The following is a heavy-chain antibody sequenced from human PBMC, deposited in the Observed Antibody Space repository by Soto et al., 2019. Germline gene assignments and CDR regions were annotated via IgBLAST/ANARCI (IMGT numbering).Heavy chain of an antibody. D-gene: IGHD3-3*02. CDR3: ARNPCSDIFGVRNIVENWFAP. CDR2: ITHNNGAT. CDR1: GFNFANFG. J-gene: IGHJ5*02. V-gene: IGHV3-23*01. Sequence: HPGGSLRLSCAASGFNFANFGMSWVRQAPGKGLQWVASITHNNGATYYADSVKGRFSVSRDNSRNVMYLQMKGLGVDDTAVYFCARNPCSDIFGVRNIVENWFAPCGQGS.